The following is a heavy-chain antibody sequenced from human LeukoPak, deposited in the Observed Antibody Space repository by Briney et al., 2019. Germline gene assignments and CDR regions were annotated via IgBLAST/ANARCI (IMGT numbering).Heavy chain of an antibody. J-gene: IGHJ3*01. CDR1: GFTFNNYA. Sequence: QPGGSPRLSCAASGFTFNNYAMNWVRQAPGKGLEWVSYIRGGGSNTRYSDSVKGRFIISRDNSKNILYLQMNSLRAEDTAIYYCAKCSASYSNDAFDVWGRGTMVTVSS. V-gene: IGHV3-23*01. D-gene: IGHD3-10*02. CDR2: IRGGGSNT. CDR3: AKCSASYSNDAFDV.